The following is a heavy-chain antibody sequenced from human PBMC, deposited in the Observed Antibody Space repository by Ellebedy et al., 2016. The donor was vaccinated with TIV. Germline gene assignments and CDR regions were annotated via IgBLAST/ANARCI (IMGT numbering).Heavy chain of an antibody. CDR3: ATDYGGNSYS. D-gene: IGHD4-23*01. V-gene: IGHV3-30*06. CDR2: ISSGGGGK. Sequence: PGGSLRLSCAASGFSFSTYGMHWVRQAPGKGLEWVAVISSGGGGKFYADPVRGRFTISRYNSNKTLYLEITSPRDDDKAVYYCATDYGGNSYSWGQGTLVTVSS. J-gene: IGHJ4*02. CDR1: GFSFSTYG.